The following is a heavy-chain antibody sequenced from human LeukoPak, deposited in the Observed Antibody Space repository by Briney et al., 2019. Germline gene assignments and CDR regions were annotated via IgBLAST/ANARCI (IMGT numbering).Heavy chain of an antibody. CDR2: IKRDGSAT. CDR1: GLTFSTYW. CDR3: GREDDSSGYSLDY. J-gene: IGHJ4*02. V-gene: IGHV3-74*03. D-gene: IGHD3-22*01. Sequence: GGSLRLSCAPSGLTFSTYWMHWVRQAPGQGMVWVSRIKRDGSATTYADLVRGRFKGPRDNAKNTLYLQMSSLRAEDTAVYYCGREDDSSGYSLDYWGQGTLVTVSS.